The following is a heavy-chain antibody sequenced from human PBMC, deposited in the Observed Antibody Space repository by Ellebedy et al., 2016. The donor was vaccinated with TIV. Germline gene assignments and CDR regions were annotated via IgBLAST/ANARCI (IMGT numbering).Heavy chain of an antibody. CDR1: GYSFSAYN. Sequence: ASVKVSCXASGYSFSAYNLHWVRQAPGQGLEWMGWVSPNRGGRNSAQKFQGRVTITRDTSISTAYMELSGLTSDDTAVYYCAREGDCSSTTCIGYWGQGTLVTVSS. V-gene: IGHV1-2*02. D-gene: IGHD2-2*01. CDR2: VSPNRGGR. J-gene: IGHJ4*02. CDR3: AREGDCSSTTCIGY.